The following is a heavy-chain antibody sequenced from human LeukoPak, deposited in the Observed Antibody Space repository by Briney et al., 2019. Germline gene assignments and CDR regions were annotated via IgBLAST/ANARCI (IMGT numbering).Heavy chain of an antibody. D-gene: IGHD3-22*01. J-gene: IGHJ3*02. CDR1: GYTFTSYG. CDR2: ISAYNGNT. V-gene: IGHV1-18*01. Sequence: ASVKASCKASGYTFTSYGISWVRQAPGQGLEWMGWISAYNGNTNYAQKLQGRVTMTTDTSTSTAYMELRSLRSDDTAVYSCAREGQGIYDSSGYYTVGAFDIWGQGTMATVSS. CDR3: AREGQGIYDSSGYYTVGAFDI.